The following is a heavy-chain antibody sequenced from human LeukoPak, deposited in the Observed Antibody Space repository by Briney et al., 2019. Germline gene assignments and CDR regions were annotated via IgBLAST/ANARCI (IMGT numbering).Heavy chain of an antibody. Sequence: PGGPLRLSCAASEFTFSTYVMSWVRQAPGRGLEWVSAIAGDSGSTYHADSVKGRFTISRDNSNNTLYLQMNSLRAEDTAVYYCAKGSTNARPYYFDYWGQGSLVTVSS. CDR2: IAGDSGST. CDR1: EFTFSTYV. V-gene: IGHV3-23*01. J-gene: IGHJ4*02. CDR3: AKGSTNARPYYFDY. D-gene: IGHD2-8*01.